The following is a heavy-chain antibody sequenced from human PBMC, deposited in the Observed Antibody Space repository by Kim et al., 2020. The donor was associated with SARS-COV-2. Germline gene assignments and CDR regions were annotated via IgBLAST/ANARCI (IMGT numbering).Heavy chain of an antibody. J-gene: IGHJ6*02. CDR3: ARDTAAAMDV. V-gene: IGHV3-72*01. D-gene: IGHD6-25*01. CDR2: T. Sequence: TTDAPSVKGRFIVARENSENALYLQINSLKIEDTAVYYCARDTAAAMDVWGQGTAVTVSS.